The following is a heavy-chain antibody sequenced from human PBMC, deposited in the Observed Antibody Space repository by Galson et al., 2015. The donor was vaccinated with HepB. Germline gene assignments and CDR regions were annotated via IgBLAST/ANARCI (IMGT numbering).Heavy chain of an antibody. V-gene: IGHV3-33*01. CDR3: ARGYTRSWYSDY. J-gene: IGHJ4*02. D-gene: IGHD6-13*01. Sequence: SLRLSCAASGFTFSSYGMHWVRQAPGKGLEWVAVIWYDGSNKYYADSVKGRFTISRDNSKNTLYLQMNSLRAEDTAVYYCARGYTRSWYSDYWGQGTPVTVSS. CDR1: GFTFSSYG. CDR2: IWYDGSNK.